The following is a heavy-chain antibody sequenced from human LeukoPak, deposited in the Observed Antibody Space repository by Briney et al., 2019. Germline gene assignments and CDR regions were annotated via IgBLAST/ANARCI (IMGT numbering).Heavy chain of an antibody. CDR3: VSFYETY. V-gene: IGHV3-74*01. D-gene: IGHD2/OR15-2a*01. J-gene: IGHJ4*02. CDR2: INSDGSWT. CDR1: GSYW. Sequence: PGGSLKLSCAASGSYWMHWVRQAPGKGLVWVSHINSDGSWTSYADSVKGRFTISKDNAKNTVYLQMNNLRAEDTAVYYCVSFYETYWGRGTLVTVSS.